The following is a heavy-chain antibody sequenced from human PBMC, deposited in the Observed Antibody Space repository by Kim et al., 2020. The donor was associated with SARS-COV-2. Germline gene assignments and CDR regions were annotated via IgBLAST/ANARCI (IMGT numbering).Heavy chain of an antibody. J-gene: IGHJ4*02. Sequence: GRFTISRDNAKSSVYLQMNSLRVEDTGVYYCARLIHANLSDFYHWGQGTLVTVSS. V-gene: IGHV3-11*06. D-gene: IGHD3-3*01. CDR3: ARLIHANLSDFYH.